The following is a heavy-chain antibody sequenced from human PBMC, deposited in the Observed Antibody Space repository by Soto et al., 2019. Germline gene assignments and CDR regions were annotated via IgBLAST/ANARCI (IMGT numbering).Heavy chain of an antibody. CDR2: ISYDGSNK. Sequence: QVQLVESGGGVVQPGRSLRLSCAASGFTFSSYAMHWVRQAPGKGLEWVAVISYDGSNKYYADSVKGRFTISRDNSKNTLYLQMNSLRAEDTAVYYCARDGRRSSSYLYYYYGRDVWGQGTTVTVSS. V-gene: IGHV3-30-3*01. CDR3: ARDGRRSSSYLYYYYGRDV. J-gene: IGHJ6*02. CDR1: GFTFSSYA. D-gene: IGHD6-6*01.